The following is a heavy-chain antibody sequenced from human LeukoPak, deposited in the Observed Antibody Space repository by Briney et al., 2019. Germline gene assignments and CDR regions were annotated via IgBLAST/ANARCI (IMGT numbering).Heavy chain of an antibody. CDR3: ARASHPETWFDP. CDR1: GYTFTTYA. Sequence: ASVKVSCKASGYTFTTYAIHWVRQAPGQRLEWMGWINAGNGNTKYSQKFQGRVTITRDTSASTAYMELSSLRSEDTAVYYCARASHPETWFDPWGQGTLVTVSS. V-gene: IGHV1-3*01. J-gene: IGHJ5*02. CDR2: INAGNGNT.